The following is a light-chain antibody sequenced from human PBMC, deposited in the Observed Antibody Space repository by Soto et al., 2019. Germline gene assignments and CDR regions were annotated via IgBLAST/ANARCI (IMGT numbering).Light chain of an antibody. CDR3: ATWDDSLSGGV. V-gene: IGLV1-44*01. CDR2: SNN. Sequence: QSVLTQPPSASGTPGQRVTISCSGSSSNIGGNTVNWYQQLPGTAPKLLIHSNNQRPSGVPDRFSGSKSGTSASLAISGLQSEDEADYYCATWDDSLSGGVFGGGTKLTVL. J-gene: IGLJ3*02. CDR1: SSNIGGNT.